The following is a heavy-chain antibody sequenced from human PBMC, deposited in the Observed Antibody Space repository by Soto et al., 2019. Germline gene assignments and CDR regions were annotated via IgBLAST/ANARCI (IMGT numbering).Heavy chain of an antibody. D-gene: IGHD3-10*01. CDR1: GFTFSTYS. J-gene: IGHJ4*02. CDR2: IKQDGSEK. V-gene: IGHV3-7*01. CDR3: AHVLLWFGELLSPIDY. Sequence: PGGSLRLSCAASGFTFSTYSMSWVRQAPGKGLEWVANIKQDGSEKYYVDSVKGRFTISRDNAKNSLYLQMNSLRAEDTAVYYCAHVLLWFGELLSPIDYWGQGTLVTVSS.